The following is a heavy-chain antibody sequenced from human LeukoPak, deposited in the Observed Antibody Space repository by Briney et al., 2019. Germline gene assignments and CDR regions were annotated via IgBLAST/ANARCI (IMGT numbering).Heavy chain of an antibody. CDR2: INPNSGGT. D-gene: IGHD3-22*01. J-gene: IGHJ3*02. CDR1: GYTFTGYY. Sequence: ASVKVSCKASGYTFTGYYMHWVRQAPGQGLEWMGWINPNSGGTNYAQKFQGRVTMTRDTSISTAYMELSRLRSDDTAVYYCARAWYYYDSSGYYNDAFDIWGQGTMVTVSS. V-gene: IGHV1-2*02. CDR3: ARAWYYYDSSGYYNDAFDI.